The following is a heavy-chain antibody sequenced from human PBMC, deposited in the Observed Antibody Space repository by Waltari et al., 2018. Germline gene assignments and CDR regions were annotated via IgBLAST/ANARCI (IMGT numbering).Heavy chain of an antibody. Sequence: QVQLQESGPGLVKPSETLSLTCAVSGYSISSGYYWGWIRQPPGKGLEWIGSIYHSGSTYYNPSLKSRVTISVDTSKNQFSLKLSSVTAADTAVYYCAREGFGPAGNNWFDPWGQGTLVTVSS. J-gene: IGHJ5*02. CDR2: IYHSGST. CDR3: AREGFGPAGNNWFDP. V-gene: IGHV4-38-2*02. CDR1: GYSISSGYY. D-gene: IGHD3-10*01.